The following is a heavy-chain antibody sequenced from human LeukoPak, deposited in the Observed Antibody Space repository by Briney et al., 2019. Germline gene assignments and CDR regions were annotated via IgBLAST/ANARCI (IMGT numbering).Heavy chain of an antibody. Sequence: PSETLSLTCAVYGGSFSGYYWSWIRQPPGKGLEWIGEINHSGSTNYNPSLKSRVTISVDTSKNQFSLKLSSVTAADTAVYYWARDSLGGSYIYDYWGQGTLVTVSS. J-gene: IGHJ4*02. CDR1: GGSFSGYY. D-gene: IGHD3-16*01. CDR3: ARDSLGGSYIYDY. CDR2: INHSGST. V-gene: IGHV4-34*01.